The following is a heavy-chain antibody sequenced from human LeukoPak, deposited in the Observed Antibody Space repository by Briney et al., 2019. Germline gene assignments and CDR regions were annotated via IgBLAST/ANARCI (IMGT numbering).Heavy chain of an antibody. J-gene: IGHJ4*02. CDR2: FDPVDGET. CDR1: GSSLSELF. V-gene: IGHV1-24*01. CDR3: AREVSSSLDY. Sequence: ASVKVSCKVSGSSLSELFMHWVRQPPGKGLEGMGGFDPVDGETIYSQKFQGRVTMTEDTSTDTAYMELINLTSEDTAVYYCAREVSSSLDYWGQGTLVTVSS. D-gene: IGHD6-13*01.